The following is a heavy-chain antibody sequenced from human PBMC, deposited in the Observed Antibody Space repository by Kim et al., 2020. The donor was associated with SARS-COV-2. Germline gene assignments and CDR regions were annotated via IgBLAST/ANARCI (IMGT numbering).Heavy chain of an antibody. Sequence: GGSLRLSCAASGFTFSSYAMSWVRQAPGKGLEWVSAISGSGGSTYYADSVKGRFTISRDNSKNTLYLQMNSLRAEDTAVYYCAKDREEYSGYGYYYYMDVWGKGTTVTVSS. CDR3: AKDREEYSGYGYYYYMDV. J-gene: IGHJ6*03. CDR2: ISGSGGST. V-gene: IGHV3-23*01. D-gene: IGHD5-12*01. CDR1: GFTFSSYA.